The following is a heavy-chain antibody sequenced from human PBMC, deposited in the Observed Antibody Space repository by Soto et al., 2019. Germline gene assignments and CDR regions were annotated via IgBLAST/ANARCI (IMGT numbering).Heavy chain of an antibody. CDR1: GGSISSGGYY. CDR3: ARSGITGITDFDY. D-gene: IGHD1-20*01. V-gene: IGHV4-31*03. CDR2: IYYSGST. Sequence: PSETLSLTCTVSGGSISSGGYYWSWIRQHPGKGLEWIGYIYYSGSTYYNPSLKSRVTISVDTSKNQFSLKLSSVTAADTAVYYCARSGITGITDFDYWGQGTLVTVSS. J-gene: IGHJ4*02.